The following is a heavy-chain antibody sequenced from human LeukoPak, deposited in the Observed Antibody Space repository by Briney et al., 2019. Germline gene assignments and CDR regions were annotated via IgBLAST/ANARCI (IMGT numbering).Heavy chain of an antibody. D-gene: IGHD2-2*01. CDR3: ARGPDYCSSTSCYPEEIEYYFDY. J-gene: IGHJ4*02. V-gene: IGHV3-21*01. CDR2: ISSSSSYI. Sequence: PGGSLRLSCAASGFTFGSYSMNWVRQAPGKGLEWVSSISSSSSYIYYADSVKGRFTISRDNAKNSLYLQMNSLRAEDTAVYYCARGPDYCSSTSCYPEEIEYYFDYWGQGTLVTVSS. CDR1: GFTFGSYS.